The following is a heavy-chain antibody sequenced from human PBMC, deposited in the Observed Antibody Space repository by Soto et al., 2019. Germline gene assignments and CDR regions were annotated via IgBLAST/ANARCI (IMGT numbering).Heavy chain of an antibody. Sequence: QVLLVQSGTEVKEPGSSVKVSYTASGGTLSSNAVNWVRQAPGQGLEWMGQIIPIYTTTIYAQKFQGRITITAEESTGTAYMELSSLRFEDTAVYYCARDRGYSSSSKWFDPWGQGTLVSVSS. CDR3: ARDRGYSSSSKWFDP. V-gene: IGHV1-69*01. CDR2: IIPIYTTT. J-gene: IGHJ5*02. D-gene: IGHD2-15*01. CDR1: GGTLSSNA.